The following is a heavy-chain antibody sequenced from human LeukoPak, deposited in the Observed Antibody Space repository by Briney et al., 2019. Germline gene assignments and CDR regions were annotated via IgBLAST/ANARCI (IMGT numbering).Heavy chain of an antibody. CDR2: ISSSSSYI. D-gene: IGHD3-3*01. CDR3: ARWEDFWSGAGEGY. Sequence: GGSLRLSCAASGFTFSSYSMNWVRQAPGKGLEWVSSISSSSSYIYYADSVKGRFTISRDNAKNSLYLQMNSLRAEDTAVYYCARWEDFWSGAGEGYWGQGTLVTVSS. V-gene: IGHV3-21*01. CDR1: GFTFSSYS. J-gene: IGHJ4*02.